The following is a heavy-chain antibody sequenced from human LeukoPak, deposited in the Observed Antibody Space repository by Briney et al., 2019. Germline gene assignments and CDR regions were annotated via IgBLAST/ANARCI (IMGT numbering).Heavy chain of an antibody. D-gene: IGHD3-22*01. CDR1: GGSMSTYY. CDR2: IYYSGST. V-gene: IGHV4-59*12. J-gene: IGHJ4*02. Sequence: SETLSLTCTVSGGSMSTYYWSWIRQPPGKGLEWIGYIYYSGSTNYNPSLKSRVTISVDTSKNQFSLKLSSVTAADTAVYYCARTRGTYYYDSSGYNYWGRGTLVTVSS. CDR3: ARTRGTYYYDSSGYNY.